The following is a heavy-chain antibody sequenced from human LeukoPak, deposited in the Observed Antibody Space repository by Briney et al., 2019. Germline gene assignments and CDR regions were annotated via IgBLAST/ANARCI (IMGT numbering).Heavy chain of an antibody. J-gene: IGHJ4*02. CDR1: GGSISSYY. V-gene: IGHV4-39*07. CDR3: ARDGVVGATGLYYFDY. CDR2: IYYSGST. D-gene: IGHD1-26*01. Sequence: SETLSLTCTVSGGSISSYYWSWIRQPPGKGLEWIGTIYYSGSTYYNPSLKSRVTISVDTSKNQFSLRLSSVTAADTAVYYCARDGVVGATGLYYFDYWGQGTLVTVSS.